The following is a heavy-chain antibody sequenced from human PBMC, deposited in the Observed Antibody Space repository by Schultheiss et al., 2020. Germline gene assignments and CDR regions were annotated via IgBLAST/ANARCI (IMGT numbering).Heavy chain of an antibody. CDR1: GFTFSSYA. D-gene: IGHD4-17*01. J-gene: IGHJ3*02. CDR3: TTGLSGDYASDAFDI. CDR2: IKSKTDGGTT. V-gene: IGHV3-15*01. Sequence: GGSLRLSCAASGFTFSSYAMSWVRQAPGKGLEWVGRIKSKTDGGTTDYAAPVKGRFTISRDDSKNTLYLQMNSLKTEDTAVYYCTTGLSGDYASDAFDIWGQGTMVTVSS.